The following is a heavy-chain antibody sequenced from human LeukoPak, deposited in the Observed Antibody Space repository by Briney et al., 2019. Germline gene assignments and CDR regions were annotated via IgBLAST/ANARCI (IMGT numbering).Heavy chain of an antibody. V-gene: IGHV4-38-2*02. J-gene: IGHJ4*02. Sequence: SETLSLTCSVSGYSISSGYYWGWIRQPPGKGLEWIGSIYHSGSTYYNTSLKSRVTISVDTSKNQFSLKLSSVTAADTAVYYCARFPMSGAAAGTVGFGYWGQGTLVTVSS. CDR1: GYSISSGYY. CDR2: IYHSGST. D-gene: IGHD6-13*01. CDR3: ARFPMSGAAAGTVGFGY.